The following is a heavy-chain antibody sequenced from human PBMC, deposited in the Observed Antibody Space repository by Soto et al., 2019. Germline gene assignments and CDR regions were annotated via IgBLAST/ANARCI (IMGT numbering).Heavy chain of an antibody. CDR3: ARAPTYYDFWSGYYGGGRFDP. CDR1: GYTFTSYY. Sequence: ASVKVSCKASGYTFTSYYMHWVRQAHGQGLEWMGIINPSGGSTSYAQKFQGRVTMTRDTSTSTVYMELSSLRFEDTAVYYFARAPTYYDFWSGYYGGGRFDPWGQGTLVTVSS. J-gene: IGHJ5*02. V-gene: IGHV1-46*03. CDR2: INPSGGST. D-gene: IGHD3-3*01.